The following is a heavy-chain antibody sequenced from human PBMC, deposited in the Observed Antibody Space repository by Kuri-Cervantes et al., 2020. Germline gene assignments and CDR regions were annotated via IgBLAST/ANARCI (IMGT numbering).Heavy chain of an antibody. D-gene: IGHD6-19*01. J-gene: IGHJ4*02. Sequence: GESLKISCAASGFALSSYSMNWVRQAPGKGLEWISYIYTDSSTLYYVDSVKGRFTISRDNAKNSLYLQMNSLTGEDTAVYYCVRVGSDSGWAFDYWGQGTLVTVSS. V-gene: IGHV3-48*01. CDR1: GFALSSYS. CDR2: IYTDSSTL. CDR3: VRVGSDSGWAFDY.